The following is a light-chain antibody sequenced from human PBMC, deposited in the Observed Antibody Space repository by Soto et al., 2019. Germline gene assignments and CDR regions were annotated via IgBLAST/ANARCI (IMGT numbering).Light chain of an antibody. Sequence: QSVLTQPPSASGSPGQSVTISCTGTSSDVGAYNYVSWYQQHAGKAPKLVIYEVTKRPSGVPDRFSGTKSANTASLTVSGRQAEDEADYDCSSFASSNTGVFGGGTKLTVL. CDR3: SSFASSNTGV. V-gene: IGLV2-8*01. J-gene: IGLJ3*02. CDR1: SSDVGAYNY. CDR2: EVT.